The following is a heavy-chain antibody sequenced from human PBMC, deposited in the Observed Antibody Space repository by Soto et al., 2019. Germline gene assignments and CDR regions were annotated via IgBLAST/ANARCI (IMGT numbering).Heavy chain of an antibody. J-gene: IGHJ2*01. CDR2: IYYSGST. Sequence: QLQLQESGPGLVKPSETLSLTCTVSGGSISSSSYYWGWIRQPPGKGLEWIGSIYYSGSTYYNPSLKSRVTISVDTSKNQFSLKLSSVTAADTAVYYCARLGLSSSQKSDWYFDLWGRGTLVTVSS. V-gene: IGHV4-39*01. CDR1: GGSISSSSYY. D-gene: IGHD6-13*01. CDR3: ARLGLSSSQKSDWYFDL.